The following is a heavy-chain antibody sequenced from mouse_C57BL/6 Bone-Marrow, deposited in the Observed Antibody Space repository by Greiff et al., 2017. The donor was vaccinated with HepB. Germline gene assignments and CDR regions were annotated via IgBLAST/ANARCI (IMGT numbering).Heavy chain of an antibody. V-gene: IGHV1-81*01. CDR2: IYPRSGNT. Sequence: VQLMESGAELARPGASVKLSCKASGYTFPSYGISWVKQRTGQGLEWIGEIYPRSGNTYYNEKFKGKATLTADTSSSTAYMELRSLTSEDSAVYFCARDYGSSLYWYFDVWGTGTTVTVSS. CDR1: GYTFPSYG. D-gene: IGHD1-1*01. J-gene: IGHJ1*03. CDR3: ARDYGSSLYWYFDV.